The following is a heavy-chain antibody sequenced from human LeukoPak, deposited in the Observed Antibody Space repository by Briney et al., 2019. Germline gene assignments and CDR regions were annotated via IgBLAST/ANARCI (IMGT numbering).Heavy chain of an antibody. V-gene: IGHV4-38-2*01. CDR3: ARAPGYYYMDV. CDR1: GYSISSGYY. CDR2: IYHSGST. D-gene: IGHD3-10*01. Sequence: SETLSLTCAVSGYSISSGYYWGWIRQPPGKGLEWIGSIYHSGSTYYNPSLKSRVTISVDTSKNQFSLKLSSVTAADTAVYYCARAPGYYYMDVWGKGTTVTVPS. J-gene: IGHJ6*03.